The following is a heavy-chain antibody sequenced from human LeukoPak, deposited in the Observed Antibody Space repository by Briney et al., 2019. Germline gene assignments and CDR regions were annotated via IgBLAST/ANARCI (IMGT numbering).Heavy chain of an antibody. CDR1: RYTSTRYD. CDR2: MNPNSGIR. D-gene: IGHD2-15*01. J-gene: IGHJ5*02. Sequence: EASVKVSCKASRYTSTRYDINWVRPATGHELKWMGWMNPNSGIRAHPQTFQGRVNMPRHTSITTAYTELSRLRSEDQAVYYLTRGHRWRCCSAVSGGGSWFDLWGEGTLVTVSS. CDR3: TRGHRWRCCSAVSGGGSWFDL. V-gene: IGHV1-8*01.